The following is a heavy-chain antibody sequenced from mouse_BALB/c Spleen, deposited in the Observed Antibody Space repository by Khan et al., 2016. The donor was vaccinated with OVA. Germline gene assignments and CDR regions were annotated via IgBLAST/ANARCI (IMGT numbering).Heavy chain of an antibody. Sequence: QVQLKESGPGLVAPSQSLSITCTVSGFSLTDYGVSWIRQPPGKGLEWLGVIWGGGSTYYNSTLKSRLSIRKDNSKSQVFFKMNSLQTDDTAMYFCASEVYGSSSFDYWGQGTTLTVSS. CDR1: GFSLTDYG. CDR2: IWGGGST. J-gene: IGHJ2*01. CDR3: ASEVYGSSSFDY. V-gene: IGHV2-6-5*01. D-gene: IGHD1-1*01.